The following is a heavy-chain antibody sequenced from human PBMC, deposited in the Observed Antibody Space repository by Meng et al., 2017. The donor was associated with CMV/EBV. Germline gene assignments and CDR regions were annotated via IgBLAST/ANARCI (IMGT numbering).Heavy chain of an antibody. CDR3: ARGYNWFDP. J-gene: IGHJ5*02. CDR2: IKSKTDGGTT. CDR1: GFTFSNAW. Sequence: GGSLRLSCAASGFTFSNAWMSWVRQAPGKGLEWVGRIKSKTDGGTTDYAAPVKGRFTISRDNAKNSLYLQMNSLRAEDTAVYYCARGYNWFDPWGQGTLVTVSS. V-gene: IGHV3-15*01.